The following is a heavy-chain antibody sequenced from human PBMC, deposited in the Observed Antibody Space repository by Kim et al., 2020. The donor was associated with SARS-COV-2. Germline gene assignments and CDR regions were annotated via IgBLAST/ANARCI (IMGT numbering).Heavy chain of an antibody. V-gene: IGHV4-39*01. D-gene: IGHD3-22*01. Sequence: YNPSLKSRVTISVDTSKNQFSLKLSSVTAADTAVYYCARRSGYYIGWFDPWGQGTLVTVSS. CDR3: ARRSGYYIGWFDP. J-gene: IGHJ5*02.